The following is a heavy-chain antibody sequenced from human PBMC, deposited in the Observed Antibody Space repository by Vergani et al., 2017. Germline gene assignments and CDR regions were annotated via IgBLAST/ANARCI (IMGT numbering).Heavy chain of an antibody. Sequence: EVQLLESGGGLVQPGGSLRLSCAASGFTFSSYAMSWVRQAPGKGLEWVSVIYSGGSSTYSADSVKCRFTISRDNSKNTLYLKMNSLRAEDTAVYYCAKGRGDYYYYMDVWGKGTTVTVSS. CDR1: GFTFSSYA. CDR2: IYSGGSST. V-gene: IGHV3-23*03. J-gene: IGHJ6*03. CDR3: AKGRGDYYYYMDV. D-gene: IGHD3-3*01.